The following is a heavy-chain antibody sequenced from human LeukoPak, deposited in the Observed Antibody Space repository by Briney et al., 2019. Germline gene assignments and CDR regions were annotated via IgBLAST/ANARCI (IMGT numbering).Heavy chain of an antibody. Sequence: SETLSLTCTVSGGSISSHYWSWIRQPPGKGVEWIGYIYYSGSTNYNPSLKSRVTISVDTSKNQFSLKLSSVTAADTDVYDCARGPPYYYDSSGYYVDYWGQGTLVTVSS. J-gene: IGHJ4*02. CDR1: GGSISSHY. CDR3: ARGPPYYYDSSGYYVDY. V-gene: IGHV4-59*11. D-gene: IGHD3-22*01. CDR2: IYYSGST.